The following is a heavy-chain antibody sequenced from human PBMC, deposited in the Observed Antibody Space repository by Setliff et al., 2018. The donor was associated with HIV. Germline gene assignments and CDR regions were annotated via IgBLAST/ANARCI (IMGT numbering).Heavy chain of an antibody. J-gene: IGHJ5*02. CDR1: GGSFSGHQ. CDR3: ARCRLNGGFNL. Sequence: SLTCAVYGGSFSGHQWSWIRQPPGKGLEWIGEINHSEDTNYNSFLKSRVTISLDMSKNQFSLKLSSVTAADTAVYYCARCRLNGGFNLWGQGTLVTVSS. CDR2: INHSEDT. D-gene: IGHD7-27*01. V-gene: IGHV4-34*01.